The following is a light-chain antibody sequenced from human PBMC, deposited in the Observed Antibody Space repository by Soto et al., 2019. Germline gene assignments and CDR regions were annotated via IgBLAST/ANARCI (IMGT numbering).Light chain of an antibody. CDR2: DVS. CDR1: SSDVGGYNY. J-gene: IGLJ1*01. Sequence: QSALTQPPSASGSPGQSVTVSCTGTSSDVGGYNYVSWYQQHPDKAPKLMIYDVSKRPSGVPDRFSGSKSGNTASLTVTGLQAEDEADYYCSSYAGTHVVLGTGTKVTVL. CDR3: SSYAGTHVV. V-gene: IGLV2-8*01.